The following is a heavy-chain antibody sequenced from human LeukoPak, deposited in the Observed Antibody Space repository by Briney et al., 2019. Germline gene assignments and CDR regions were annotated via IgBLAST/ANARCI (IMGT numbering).Heavy chain of an antibody. J-gene: IGHJ6*02. Sequence: ASVKVSCKASGYTFTGYYMHWVRQAPGQGLEWMGWINPNSGGTNYAQKFQGWVTTTRDTSISTAYMELSRLRSDDTAVYYCARDRGSTVVTNSYYYGMDVWGQGTTVTVSS. V-gene: IGHV1-2*04. CDR3: ARDRGSTVVTNSYYYGMDV. D-gene: IGHD4-23*01. CDR2: INPNSGGT. CDR1: GYTFTGYY.